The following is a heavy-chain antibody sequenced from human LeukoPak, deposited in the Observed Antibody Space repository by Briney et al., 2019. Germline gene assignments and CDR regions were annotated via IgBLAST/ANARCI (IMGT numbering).Heavy chain of an antibody. CDR2: IKSKTDGGTT. CDR3: TTDITMIVVVIDAFDI. Sequence: PGGSLRLSCAASGFTFSNAWMSWVHQAPGKGLEWVGRIKSKTDGGTTDYAAPVKGRFTISRDDSKNTLYLQMNSLKTEDTAVYYCTTDITMIVVVIDAFDIWGQGTMVTVSS. CDR1: GFTFSNAW. D-gene: IGHD3-22*01. J-gene: IGHJ3*02. V-gene: IGHV3-15*01.